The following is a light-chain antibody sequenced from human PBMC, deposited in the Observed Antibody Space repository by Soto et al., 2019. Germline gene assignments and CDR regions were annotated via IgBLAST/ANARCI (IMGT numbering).Light chain of an antibody. CDR2: DST. Sequence: DIVMTQTPLSLPVTPGEPASLSCRASQFLSSYLAWYQQIPGQPPRLLIYDSTNRAAGIPARFSGSRSGTDFTLTISSVEPEDFAMYYCHQRNQFGQGTRLEIK. CDR1: QFLSSY. CDR3: HQRNQ. V-gene: IGKV3-11*01. J-gene: IGKJ5*01.